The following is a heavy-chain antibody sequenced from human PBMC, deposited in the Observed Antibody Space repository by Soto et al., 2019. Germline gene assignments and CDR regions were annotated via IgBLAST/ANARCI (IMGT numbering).Heavy chain of an antibody. CDR2: ISYDGSNK. CDR3: ASRVVKNYYYYGMDV. Sequence: GGSLRLSCAASGFTFSSYAMHWVRQAPGKGLEWVAVISYDGSNKYYADSVKGRFTISRDNSKNTLYLQMNSLRAEDTAVYYCASRVVKNYYYYGMDVWGQGTTVTVSS. D-gene: IGHD3-3*01. CDR1: GFTFSSYA. V-gene: IGHV3-30-3*01. J-gene: IGHJ6*02.